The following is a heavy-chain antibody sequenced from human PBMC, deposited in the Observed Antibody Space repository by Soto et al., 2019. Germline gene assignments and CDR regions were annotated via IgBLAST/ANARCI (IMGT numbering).Heavy chain of an antibody. Sequence: LRLSCAASGFTFSSYAMHWVRQAPGKGLEWVAVISYDGSNKYYADSVKGRFTISRDNSKNTLYLQMNSLRAEDTAVYYCARADSSGWYLFDYWGQGTLVTVSS. V-gene: IGHV3-30-3*01. CDR1: GFTFSSYA. J-gene: IGHJ4*02. CDR2: ISYDGSNK. D-gene: IGHD6-19*01. CDR3: ARADSSGWYLFDY.